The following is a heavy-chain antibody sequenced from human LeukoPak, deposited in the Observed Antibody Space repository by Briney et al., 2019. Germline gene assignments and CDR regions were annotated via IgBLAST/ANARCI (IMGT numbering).Heavy chain of an antibody. V-gene: IGHV4-38-2*01. CDR3: ASRYCSSISCPSVGAFDI. D-gene: IGHD2-2*01. Sequence: PSETLSLTCAVSDYSISSTYYWGWIRQPPGKGLEWNGSIFHSGTTYYNPSLQSRVTISVDTSENQFSLRLSSVTAADTAVYYCASRYCSSISCPSVGAFDIWGQGTMVTVSS. J-gene: IGHJ3*02. CDR1: DYSISSTYY. CDR2: IFHSGTT.